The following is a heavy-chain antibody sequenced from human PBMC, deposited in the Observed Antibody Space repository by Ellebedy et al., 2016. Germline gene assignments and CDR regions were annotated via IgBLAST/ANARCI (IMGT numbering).Heavy chain of an antibody. V-gene: IGHV1-69*13. CDR1: GGTFSSYA. CDR3: AAGRYCSSTSCYKPPYYGMDV. CDR2: IIPIFGTA. D-gene: IGHD2-2*02. Sequence: SVKVSCXASGGTFSSYAISWVRQAPGQGLEWMGGIIPIFGTANYAQKFQGRVTITADESTSTAYVELSSLRSEDTAVYYCAAGRYCSSTSCYKPPYYGMDVWGQGTTVTVSS. J-gene: IGHJ6*02.